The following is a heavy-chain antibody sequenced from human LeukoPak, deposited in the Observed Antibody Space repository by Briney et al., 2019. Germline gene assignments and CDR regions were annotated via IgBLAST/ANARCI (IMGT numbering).Heavy chain of an antibody. CDR1: GGSFSGYY. D-gene: IGHD5-12*01. CDR3: ARILTSGYYYFDY. Sequence: SETLSLTCAVYGGSFSGYYWSWIRQPPGKGLEWIGEINHSGSTNYNPSLKSRVTMSVDTSKNQFSLNLSSVTAADTAVYYCARILTSGYYYFDYWGQGTLVTVSS. V-gene: IGHV4-34*01. CDR2: INHSGST. J-gene: IGHJ4*02.